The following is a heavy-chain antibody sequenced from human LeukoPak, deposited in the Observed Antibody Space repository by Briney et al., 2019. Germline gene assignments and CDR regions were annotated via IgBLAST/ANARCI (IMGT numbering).Heavy chain of an antibody. CDR1: GGSISSSSYY. Sequence: KPSETLSLTCTVSGGSISSSSYYWGWIRQPPGMGLEWIGSIYYSGSTYYNPSLKSRVTISVDTSKNQFSLKLSSVTAADTAVYYCAKLVLAHKYSSSADTNFDYWGQGTLVTVSS. CDR3: AKLVLAHKYSSSADTNFDY. J-gene: IGHJ4*02. D-gene: IGHD6-6*01. CDR2: IYYSGST. V-gene: IGHV4-39*01.